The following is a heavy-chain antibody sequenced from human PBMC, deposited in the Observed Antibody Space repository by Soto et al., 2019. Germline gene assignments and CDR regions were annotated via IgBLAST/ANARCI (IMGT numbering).Heavy chain of an antibody. CDR3: ARYILTVGDAFDI. CDR1: GGTFSSYT. J-gene: IGHJ3*02. CDR2: IIPNLGIA. D-gene: IGHD3-9*01. V-gene: IGHV1-69*02. Sequence: QVQLVQSGAEVKKPGSSVKVSCKASGGTFSSYTIRWVRQAPGQGLVWMGRIIPNLGIANYAEKFQGRVTITADKSTSTAYMELSSLRSEDTAVYYCARYILTVGDAFDIWGQGTMVTVSS.